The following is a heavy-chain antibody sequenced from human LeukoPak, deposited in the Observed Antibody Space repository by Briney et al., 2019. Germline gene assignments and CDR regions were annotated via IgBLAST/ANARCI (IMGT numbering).Heavy chain of an antibody. J-gene: IGHJ4*02. D-gene: IGHD6-19*01. CDR1: GFTFSSYW. CDR3: ARDSSGWYLFDY. V-gene: IGHV3-74*01. CDR2: INSDGSST. Sequence: GGSLRLSCAAPGFTFSSYWMHWVRQAPGKGLVWVSRINSDGSSTSYADSVKGRLTISRDNAKNTLYLQMNSLRAEDTAVYYCARDSSGWYLFDYWGQGTLVTVSS.